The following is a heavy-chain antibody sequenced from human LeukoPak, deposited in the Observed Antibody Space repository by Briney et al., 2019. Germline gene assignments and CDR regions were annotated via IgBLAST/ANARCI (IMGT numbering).Heavy chain of an antibody. V-gene: IGHV3-11*04. Sequence: LSLTCTVSGGSISSNGYYWGWIRQAPGKGLEWVSYISSSGSTIYYADSVKGRFTISRDNDKTALYLQMNSLRAEDTDVYYCAELGITMIGGVWGKGTTVTISS. D-gene: IGHD3-10*02. CDR3: AELGITMIGGV. J-gene: IGHJ6*04. CDR1: GGSISSNGYY. CDR2: ISSSGSTI.